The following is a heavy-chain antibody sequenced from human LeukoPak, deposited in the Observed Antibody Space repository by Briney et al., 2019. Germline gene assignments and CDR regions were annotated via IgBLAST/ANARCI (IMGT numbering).Heavy chain of an antibody. CDR3: ARDRGQDDPIDI. D-gene: IGHD3-10*01. CDR2: IWHDGSVL. CDR1: GFTLRSYG. V-gene: IGHV3-33*01. J-gene: IGHJ4*02. Sequence: PGGSLRLSCAASGFTLRSYGMHWVRQAPGEGLEWVAVIWHDGSVLDYSESVKGRFTVSRDNRKNTLYLQMDSLRVEDTAVYYCARDRGQDDPIDIWGQGILVTVSS.